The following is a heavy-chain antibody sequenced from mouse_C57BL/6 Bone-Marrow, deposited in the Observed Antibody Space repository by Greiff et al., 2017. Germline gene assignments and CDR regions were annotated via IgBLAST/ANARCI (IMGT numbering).Heavy chain of an antibody. V-gene: IGHV5-16*01. Sequence: EVNVVESEGGLVQPGSSMKLSCTASGFTFSDYYMAWVRQVPEKGLEWVANINYDGSSTYYLDSLKSRFIISRDNAKNILYLQMSSLKSEDTATYYCAREDYGSSYEAMDYWGQGTSVTVSS. CDR1: GFTFSDYY. J-gene: IGHJ4*01. CDR3: AREDYGSSYEAMDY. CDR2: INYDGSST. D-gene: IGHD1-1*01.